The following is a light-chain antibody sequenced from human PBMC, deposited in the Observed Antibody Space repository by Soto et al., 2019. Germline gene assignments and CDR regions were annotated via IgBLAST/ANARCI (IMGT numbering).Light chain of an antibody. CDR3: QSYDISLSGVV. Sequence: QSVLTQPPSVSGAPGQRVTISCTGSSSNIGAGYNVHWYQHLPGTAPKVLIYGNGHRPSGVPDRFSGSKSGTSASLAITGLQADDEADYYCQSYDISLSGVVFGGGTKLTVL. J-gene: IGLJ2*01. CDR1: SSNIGAGYN. V-gene: IGLV1-40*01. CDR2: GNG.